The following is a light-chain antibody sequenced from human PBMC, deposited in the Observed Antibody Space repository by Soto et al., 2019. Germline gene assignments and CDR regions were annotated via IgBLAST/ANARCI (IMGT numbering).Light chain of an antibody. CDR3: SSYTSSSAYV. Sequence: QSALTQPASVSGSPGQSITISCTGTSSDVGGYNYVSWYQQHPGKAPKLMIYDVSNRPSGVSNRFSRSKSGNTASLTISGLQAEDEADYYCSSYTSSSAYVLGTGTKVTVL. J-gene: IGLJ1*01. V-gene: IGLV2-14*01. CDR1: SSDVGGYNY. CDR2: DVS.